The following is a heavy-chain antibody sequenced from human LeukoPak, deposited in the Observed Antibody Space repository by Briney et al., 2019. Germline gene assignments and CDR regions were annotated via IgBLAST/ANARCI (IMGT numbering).Heavy chain of an antibody. Sequence: GGSLRLSCVTSGFTFSSYGMHWVRQAPGKGLEWVSSISGSGSITYYADSVKGHFTVSRDNSKNTLYLQMNSLRAEDTAVYYCAKASFPGPPNWFDPWGQGTLVTVSS. V-gene: IGHV3-23*01. CDR3: AKASFPGPPNWFDP. CDR2: ISGSGSIT. CDR1: GFTFSSYG. J-gene: IGHJ5*02. D-gene: IGHD1-14*01.